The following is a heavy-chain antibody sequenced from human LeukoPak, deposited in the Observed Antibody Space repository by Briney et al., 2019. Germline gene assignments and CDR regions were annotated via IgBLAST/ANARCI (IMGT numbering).Heavy chain of an antibody. J-gene: IGHJ4*02. CDR1: GGSISSGDYY. V-gene: IGHV4-30-4*01. D-gene: IGHD6-19*01. CDR2: IYYSGST. Sequence: PSETLSLTCTVSGGSISSGDYYWSWIRQPPGKGLEWIGYIYYSGSTYYNPSLKSRVTISVDTSKNQFSLKLSSVTAADTAVYYCARGTRGYEWLYDYWDQGTLVTVSS. CDR3: ARGTRGYEWLYDY.